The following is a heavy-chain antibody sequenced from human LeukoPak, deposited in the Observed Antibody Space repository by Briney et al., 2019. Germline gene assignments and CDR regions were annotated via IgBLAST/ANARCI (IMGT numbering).Heavy chain of an antibody. Sequence: PGGSLRLSCAASGFTFSSYSMNWVRLAPGKGLEWVSSISSSSSYIYYADSVKGRFTISRDNAKNSLYLQMNSLRAEDTAVYYCARDLAYYYDSSGYPAWGQGTLVTVSS. J-gene: IGHJ5*02. CDR3: ARDLAYYYDSSGYPA. V-gene: IGHV3-21*01. CDR2: ISSSSSYI. D-gene: IGHD3-22*01. CDR1: GFTFSSYS.